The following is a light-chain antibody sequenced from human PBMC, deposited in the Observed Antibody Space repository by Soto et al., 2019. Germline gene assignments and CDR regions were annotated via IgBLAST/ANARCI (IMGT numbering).Light chain of an antibody. Sequence: EIVLTQSPATLSLSPGERATLSCRASQSVSSSYLAWYQQKPGQAPRLLIYGASSRATGIPDRFSGSGSGTDFSLTISSLEPEDFAVYYCQQRSNWPITFGLGARLEIK. V-gene: IGKV3D-20*02. CDR2: GAS. CDR1: QSVSSSY. CDR3: QQRSNWPIT. J-gene: IGKJ5*01.